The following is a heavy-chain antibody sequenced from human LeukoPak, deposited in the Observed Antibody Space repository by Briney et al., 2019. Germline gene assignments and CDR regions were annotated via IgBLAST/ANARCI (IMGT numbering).Heavy chain of an antibody. Sequence: SETLSLTCAVYGGSFSGYYWSWIRQPPGKGLEWIGEINHSGSTNYNPSLKSRVTISVDTSKSQFSLKLSSVTAADTAVYYCARRYDSSGYYYYYYYMDVWGKGTTVTVSS. V-gene: IGHV4-34*01. CDR3: ARRYDSSGYYYYYYYMDV. D-gene: IGHD3-22*01. CDR2: INHSGST. J-gene: IGHJ6*03. CDR1: GGSFSGYY.